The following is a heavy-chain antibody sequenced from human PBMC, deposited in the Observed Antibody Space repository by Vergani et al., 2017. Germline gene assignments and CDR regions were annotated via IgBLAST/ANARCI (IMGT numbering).Heavy chain of an antibody. J-gene: IGHJ3*02. CDR2: LRSRAYGGTA. Sequence: EVQLVESGGGLVQPGRSLRLSCTASGFTFGDYDMSWVRQAPGKGLEWVGFLRSRAYGGTAEHAASVKGRFTISRDDSKSIAYLQMNSLKTEDTAVYYCARPSAPGDYDALDIRGQGTMVTVSS. CDR3: ARPSAPGDYDALDI. D-gene: IGHD4-17*01. V-gene: IGHV3-49*04. CDR1: GFTFGDYD.